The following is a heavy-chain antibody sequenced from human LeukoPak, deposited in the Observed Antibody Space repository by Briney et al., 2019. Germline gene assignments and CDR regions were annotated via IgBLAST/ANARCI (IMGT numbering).Heavy chain of an antibody. CDR2: IRYDGSNK. CDR1: GFTFSSYG. Sequence: GGSLRLSCAASGFTFSSYGIHWVRQAPGKGLEWVAFIRYDGSNKYYADSVKGRFTISRDNSKNTLYLQMNSLRAEDTAVYYCAKAEEEYSSSWYGHFDYWGQGTLVTVSS. D-gene: IGHD6-13*01. V-gene: IGHV3-30*02. J-gene: IGHJ4*02. CDR3: AKAEEEYSSSWYGHFDY.